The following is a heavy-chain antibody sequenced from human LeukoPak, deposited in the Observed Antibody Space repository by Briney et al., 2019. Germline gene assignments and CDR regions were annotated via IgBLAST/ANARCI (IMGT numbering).Heavy chain of an antibody. CDR1: GFTFSSYS. J-gene: IGHJ4*02. V-gene: IGHV3-21*01. CDR3: ARAGVDTSGYYYQGFDY. Sequence: GGSPRLSCAASGFTFSSYSMNWVRQAPGKGLEWVSSISSSSSYIYYADSVKGRFTISRDNAKNSLYLQVNSLTAEDTAVYYCARAGVDTSGYYYQGFDYWGQGTLVTVSS. D-gene: IGHD3-3*01. CDR2: ISSSSSYI.